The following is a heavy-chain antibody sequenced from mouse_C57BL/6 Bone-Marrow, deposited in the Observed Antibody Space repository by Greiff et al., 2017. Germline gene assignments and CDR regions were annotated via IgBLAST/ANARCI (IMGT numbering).Heavy chain of an antibody. D-gene: IGHD1-1*01. V-gene: IGHV14-1*01. CDR1: GFNIKDYY. CDR2: IDPEDGDT. J-gene: IGHJ1*03. Sequence: EVKLVESGAELVRPGASVKLSCTASGFNIKDYYMHWVKQRPEQGLEWIGRIDPEDGDTEYAPKFQGKATMTADTSSNTAYLQLSSLTSEDTAVYYCTQFPYYYGSSHWYFDVWGTGTTVTVSS. CDR3: TQFPYYYGSSHWYFDV.